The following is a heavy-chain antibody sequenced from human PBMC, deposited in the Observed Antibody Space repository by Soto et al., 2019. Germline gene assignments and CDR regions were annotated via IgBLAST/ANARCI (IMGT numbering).Heavy chain of an antibody. V-gene: IGHV3-23*01. CDR2: INNSGGFT. CDR3: AKEGETVFSRGYSYKYGAH. D-gene: IGHD5-18*01. Sequence: EVQLLESGGDLVQPGGSLRLSCAASGFTFSDYAMGWVRQAPGKGLEWVSGINNSGGFTYYADSVKARFTVSRDNSKITLYLQMNSLRAEDTAMSYCAKEGETVFSRGYSYKYGAHWGQGTLVTVS. J-gene: IGHJ4*02. CDR1: GFTFSDYA.